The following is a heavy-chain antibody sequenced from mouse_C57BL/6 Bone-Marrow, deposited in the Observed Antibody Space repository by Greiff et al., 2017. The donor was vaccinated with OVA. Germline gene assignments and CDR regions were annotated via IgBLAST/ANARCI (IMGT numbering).Heavy chain of an antibody. J-gene: IGHJ4*01. CDR1: GFTFSSYA. Sequence: EVKLVESGGGLVKPGGSLKLSCAASGFTFSSYAMSWVRQTPEKRLEWVATISDGGSYTYYPDNVKGRFTISRDNAKNNLYLQMRHLKSEDTAMYYCARDRTDYWGQGTSVTVSS. CDR2: ISDGGSYT. CDR3: ARDRTDY. V-gene: IGHV5-4*01.